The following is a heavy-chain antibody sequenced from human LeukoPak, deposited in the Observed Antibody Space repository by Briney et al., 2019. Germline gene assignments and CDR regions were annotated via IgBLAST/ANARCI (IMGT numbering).Heavy chain of an antibody. CDR1: GGTFSSYA. CDR2: IIPIFGTA. V-gene: IGHV1-69*05. CDR3: ARDHSSSLGWFDP. J-gene: IGHJ5*02. Sequence: ASVKVFCKASGGTFSSYAISWVRQAPGQGLEWMGGIIPIFGTANYAQKFQGRVTITTDESTSTAYMELSSLRSEDTAVYYCARDHSSSLGWFDPWGQGTLVTVSS. D-gene: IGHD6-6*01.